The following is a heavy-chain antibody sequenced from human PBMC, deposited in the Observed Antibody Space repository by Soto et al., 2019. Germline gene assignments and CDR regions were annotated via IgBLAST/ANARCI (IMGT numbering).Heavy chain of an antibody. J-gene: IGHJ4*02. CDR2: IIPIFGTA. CDR3: ARDGGMHSGGIDY. Sequence: QVQLVQSGAEVKKPGSSVKVSCKASGGTFSSYSINLVRQAPGQGLEWMGEIIPIFGTANYAQKFQGRVTITADESTSTAYMELSSLRSEDTAVYYCARDGGMHSGGIDYWGQGTLVTVSS. D-gene: IGHD1-26*01. V-gene: IGHV1-69*01. CDR1: GGTFSSYS.